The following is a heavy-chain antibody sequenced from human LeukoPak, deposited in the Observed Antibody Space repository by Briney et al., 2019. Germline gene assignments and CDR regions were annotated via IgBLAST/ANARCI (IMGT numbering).Heavy chain of an antibody. Sequence: GESLQISCKGSGYSFTRYWIGWVRQVPGKGLEWMGIIYPDDSDTRYSPSFQGQVTISADKSISTAYLQWSSLKASDTAMYYCARLLTYGGNPVDYWGQGTLVTVSS. J-gene: IGHJ4*02. D-gene: IGHD4-23*01. V-gene: IGHV5-51*01. CDR3: ARLLTYGGNPVDY. CDR2: IYPDDSDT. CDR1: GYSFTRYW.